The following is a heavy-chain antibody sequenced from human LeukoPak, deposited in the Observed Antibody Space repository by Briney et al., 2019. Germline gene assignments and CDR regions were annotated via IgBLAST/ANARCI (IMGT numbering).Heavy chain of an antibody. CDR1: GGSISSYY. CDR3: ARDQTVVVPAAVHRFDP. CDR2: IYTSGST. J-gene: IGHJ5*02. V-gene: IGHV4-4*07. D-gene: IGHD2-2*01. Sequence: SETLSLTCTVSGGSISSYYWSWIRQPAGKGLEWIGRIYTSGSTNYNPSLKSRVTMSVDTSKNQFSLKLSSVTAADTAVYYCARDQTVVVPAAVHRFDPWGQGTLVTVSS.